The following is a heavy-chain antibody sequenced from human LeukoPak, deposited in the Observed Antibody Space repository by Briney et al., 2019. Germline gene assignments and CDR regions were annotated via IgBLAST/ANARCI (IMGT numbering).Heavy chain of an antibody. D-gene: IGHD6-6*01. V-gene: IGHV4-39*01. CDR3: ARGSWSSSIDY. CDR2: IYYSGST. Sequence: SETLSLTCTVSGGSISSSSHYWGWIRQPPGKGLEWIGSIYYSGSTYYNPSLKSRVTISVDTSKNQFSLKLSSVTAADTAVYYCARGSWSSSIDYWGQGTLVTVSS. J-gene: IGHJ4*02. CDR1: GGSISSSSHY.